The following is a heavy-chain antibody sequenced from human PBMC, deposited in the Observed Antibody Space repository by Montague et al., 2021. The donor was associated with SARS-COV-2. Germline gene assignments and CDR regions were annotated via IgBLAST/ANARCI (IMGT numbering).Heavy chain of an antibody. Sequence: CAISGDSISSNSAAWNWIRQSPSRGLEWLGRTYYRSKWYNDYAVXVISRITINPDTSKNQFSLQLNSVTPEDTAVYYCARGLWFGELLSLYYYYGMDVWGQGTTVTVSS. CDR1: GDSISSNSAA. V-gene: IGHV6-1*01. CDR2: TYYRSKWYN. CDR3: ARGLWFGELLSLYYYYGMDV. J-gene: IGHJ6*02. D-gene: IGHD3-10*01.